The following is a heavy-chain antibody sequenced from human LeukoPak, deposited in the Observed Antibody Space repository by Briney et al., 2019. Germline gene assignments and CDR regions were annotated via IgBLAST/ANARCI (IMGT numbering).Heavy chain of an antibody. J-gene: IGHJ5*02. CDR2: IRYDGSNK. D-gene: IGHD2-2*01. V-gene: IGHV3-33*01. CDR1: GFTFSSYG. Sequence: GGSLRLSCAASGFTFSSYGMHWVRQAPGKGLEWVSVIRYDGSNKYYADTVKGRFTISRDNSKNTLYLQMNSLTVEDTAVYYCARADCSGSTCYLRRSWFDPWRQGTLVTVSS. CDR3: ARADCSGSTCYLRRSWFDP.